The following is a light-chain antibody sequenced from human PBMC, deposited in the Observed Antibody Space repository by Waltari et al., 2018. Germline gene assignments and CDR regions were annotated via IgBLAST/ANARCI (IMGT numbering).Light chain of an antibody. CDR2: AAS. J-gene: IGKJ1*01. CDR3: QQSYSTPWT. CDR1: QSISSY. V-gene: IGKV1-39*01. Sequence: DIQMTQSPSSLSASVGDRVTITCRASQSISSYLNWYQQKPGKAPKVLISAASSLQSGVPSRFSDSGSGTDFTLTISSLQPEDFATYYCQQSYSTPWTFGQGTKVEIK.